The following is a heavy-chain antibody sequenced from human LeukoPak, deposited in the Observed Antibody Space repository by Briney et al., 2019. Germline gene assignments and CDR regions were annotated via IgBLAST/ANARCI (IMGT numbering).Heavy chain of an antibody. D-gene: IGHD3-3*02. CDR3: AAFRGDY. J-gene: IGHJ4*02. CDR1: GFTVSSDF. CDR2: INSGGST. Sequence: GGSLRLSCAASGFTVSSDFMSWVRQAPGKGLEWVALINSGGSTYYADSVKGRFTISRDNSKNTVNFQMNNLRAEDTAVYYCAAFRGDYWGQGTLVSVSS. V-gene: IGHV3-53*01.